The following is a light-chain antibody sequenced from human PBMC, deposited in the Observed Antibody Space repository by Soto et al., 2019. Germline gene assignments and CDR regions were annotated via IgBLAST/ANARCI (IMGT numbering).Light chain of an antibody. J-gene: IGKJ1*01. CDR3: QQYNSHLKT. Sequence: DIQMTQSPSTLSASVGDRVTITCRASQTIFTSLAWYQHKPGKAPQLLIYDASTLGSRVPSRFSGSGSETEITLTITSLQPDDFATYYWQQYNSHLKTFGQGTQVEIK. CDR2: DAS. CDR1: QTIFTS. V-gene: IGKV1-5*01.